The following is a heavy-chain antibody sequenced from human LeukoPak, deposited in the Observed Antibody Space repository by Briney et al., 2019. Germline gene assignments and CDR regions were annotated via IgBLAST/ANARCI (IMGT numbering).Heavy chain of an antibody. CDR1: GFTFNNYW. D-gene: IGHD2-21*02. V-gene: IGHV3-7*04. CDR2: IKEDGSDK. CDR3: ARDLWRLFDN. J-gene: IGHJ4*02. Sequence: GGSLRLSCAASGFTFNNYWMNWVRQAPGKGLKWVASIKEDGSDKYYVDSVKGRFTISRDSAKNSLFLQMNSLRAEDTAVYYCARDLWRLFDNWGQGTLVTVSS.